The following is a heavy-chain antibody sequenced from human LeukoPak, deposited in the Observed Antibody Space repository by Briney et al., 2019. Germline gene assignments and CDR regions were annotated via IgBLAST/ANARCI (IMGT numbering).Heavy chain of an antibody. D-gene: IGHD2-15*01. CDR3: ARDRGGAPSGGSCGGSCPNWFDP. V-gene: IGHV4-59*01. J-gene: IGHJ5*02. CDR2: IYYSGST. Sequence: PSETLSLTCTVSGGSISSYYWSWFRQPPGKGLEWIWHIYYSGSTNYNPSLKSRVTISVGTFKTPFPQKLRCVTAADTAVYYCARDRGGAPSGGSCGGSCPNWFDPWGQGTLVTVSS. CDR1: GGSISSYY.